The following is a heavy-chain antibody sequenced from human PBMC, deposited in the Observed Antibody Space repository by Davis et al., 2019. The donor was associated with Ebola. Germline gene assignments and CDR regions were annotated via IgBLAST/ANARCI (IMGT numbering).Heavy chain of an antibody. Sequence: SETLSLTCAVSGGSISSSKWSSWVRQPPGKWMEWIGAIYHSGSTNYNPSFKSRVTLPVDKSKNQFSLKLSSVTAADTAVYYCARPGCSGGSCYRYWGQGTLVTVSA. CDR3: ARPGCSGGSCYRY. V-gene: IGHV4-4*02. D-gene: IGHD2-15*01. CDR2: IYHSGST. CDR1: GGSISSSKW. J-gene: IGHJ4*02.